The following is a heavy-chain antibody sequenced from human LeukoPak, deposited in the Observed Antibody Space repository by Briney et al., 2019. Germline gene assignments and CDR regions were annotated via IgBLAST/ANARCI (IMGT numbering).Heavy chain of an antibody. J-gene: IGHJ4*02. CDR2: IDPSDLKI. V-gene: IGHV5-10-1*01. Sequence: GESLKISCKGSGYTFANYWISWVRQRPGKGLEWMGRIDPSDLKINYSPSFQGHVTLSTDKSISTGYLQWSSLKASDTAIYYCAIFDYWGQGTLVTVSS. CDR1: GYTFANYW. CDR3: AIFDY.